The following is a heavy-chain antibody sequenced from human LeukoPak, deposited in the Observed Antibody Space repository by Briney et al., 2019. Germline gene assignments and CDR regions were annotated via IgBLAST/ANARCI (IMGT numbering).Heavy chain of an antibody. CDR2: IYYSGST. V-gene: IGHV4-39*07. CDR3: ARERRGIAMVRGPPRDYFDY. D-gene: IGHD3-10*01. J-gene: IGHJ4*02. CDR1: GDSISSSSFY. Sequence: SETLSLTCTVSGDSISSSSFYWGWIRQPPGKGLEWIASIYYSGSTYYNPSPKSRLTTSVDTSKNQFSLKLSSVTAADTAVYYCARERRGIAMVRGPPRDYFDYWGQGTLVTVSS.